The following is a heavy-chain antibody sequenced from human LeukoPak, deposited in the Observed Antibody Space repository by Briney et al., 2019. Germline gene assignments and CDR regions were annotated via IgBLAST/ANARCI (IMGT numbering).Heavy chain of an antibody. CDR1: GFTFSSYE. D-gene: IGHD3-10*01. Sequence: PGGSLRLSCAASGFTFSSYEMNWVRPAPGKGLEWVSYISSSGSTIYYADSVKGRFTISRDNAKNSLYLQMNSLRAEDTAVYYCAKDRTNYGSGGYYVENDAFDIWGQGTMVTVSS. CDR3: AKDRTNYGSGGYYVENDAFDI. CDR2: ISSSGSTI. V-gene: IGHV3-48*03. J-gene: IGHJ3*02.